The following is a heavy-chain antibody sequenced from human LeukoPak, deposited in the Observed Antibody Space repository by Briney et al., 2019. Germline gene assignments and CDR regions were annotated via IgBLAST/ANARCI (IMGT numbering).Heavy chain of an antibody. CDR1: GFTFDDYA. D-gene: IGHD3-10*01. CDR3: AKDIASGGYGSGSYEY. J-gene: IGHJ4*02. Sequence: PGGSLRLSCAASGFTFDDYAMHWVRQAPGKGLEWVSGISWNSGSIGYADSVKGRFTISRDNAKNSLYLQMNSLRAEDTALYYCAKDIASGGYGSGSYEYWGQGTLVTVSS. V-gene: IGHV3-9*01. CDR2: ISWNSGSI.